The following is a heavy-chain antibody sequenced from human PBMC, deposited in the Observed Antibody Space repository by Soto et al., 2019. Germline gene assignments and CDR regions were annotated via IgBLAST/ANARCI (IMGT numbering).Heavy chain of an antibody. CDR1: GDSISSDKW. CDR2: VYHSGNT. J-gene: IGHJ4*02. D-gene: IGHD4-17*01. CDR3: ARGYGDYVLDF. Sequence: SETLSLTCAVPGDSISSDKWWSWVRQPPGKGLEWIGEVYHSGNTNYNPSLKSRVIISVDTSKNQFSLKLRSVTAADTAVYYCARGYGDYVLDFWGQGTLVTVSS. V-gene: IGHV4-4*02.